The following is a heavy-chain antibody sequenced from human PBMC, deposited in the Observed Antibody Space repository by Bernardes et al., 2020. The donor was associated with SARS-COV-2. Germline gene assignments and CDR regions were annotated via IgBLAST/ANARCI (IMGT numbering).Heavy chain of an antibody. Sequence: VSLRLSCAASGFSFSSYAMSWVRQAPGKGLEWVSGFSGSGGGTYYADSVKGRFTISRDNSKNTLFLQMNSLRAEDTAVYYCAKDLSGNSYDAFDIWGQGTMVTVSS. D-gene: IGHD1-26*01. CDR2: FSGSGGGT. V-gene: IGHV3-23*01. CDR1: GFSFSSYA. CDR3: AKDLSGNSYDAFDI. J-gene: IGHJ3*02.